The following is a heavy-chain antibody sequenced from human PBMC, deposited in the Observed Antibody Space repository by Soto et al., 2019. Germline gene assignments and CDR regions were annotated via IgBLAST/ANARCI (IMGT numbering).Heavy chain of an antibody. CDR3: ARGRGSTCYVGREHYFDY. Sequence: EVQVVESGGGLVQPGGSLRLSCAASGFSVTNNYMNWVRQAPGKGLEWVSIIDIGGNTYYADSVKDRFTISRDNSRNTVSLDLDSRRAEDTAVYYCARGRGSTCYVGREHYFDYWGQGTLVTVSP. CDR1: GFSVTNNY. CDR2: IDIGGNT. J-gene: IGHJ4*02. V-gene: IGHV3-66*01. D-gene: IGHD2-2*01.